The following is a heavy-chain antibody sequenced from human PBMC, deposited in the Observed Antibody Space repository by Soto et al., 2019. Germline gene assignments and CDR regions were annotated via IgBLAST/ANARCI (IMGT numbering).Heavy chain of an antibody. V-gene: IGHV1-46*03. J-gene: IGHJ4*02. CDR1: GYTFTSYG. CDR2: INPSGGST. CDR3: VRVVATGIDY. Sequence: ASVKVSCKASGYTFTSYGISWVRQAPGQGLEWMGIINPSGGSTSYAQKFQGRVTMTRDTSTSTVYMELSSLRSEDTAVYYCVRVVATGIDYWGQGTLVTVSS. D-gene: IGHD5-12*01.